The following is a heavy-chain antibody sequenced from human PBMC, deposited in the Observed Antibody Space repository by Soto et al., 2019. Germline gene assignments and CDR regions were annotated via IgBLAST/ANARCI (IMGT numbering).Heavy chain of an antibody. V-gene: IGHV4-61*08. CDR2: IYYSGST. CDR3: ARAVGATANY. CDR1: GGSISSGGYY. J-gene: IGHJ4*02. Sequence: SETLSLTCTVSGGSISSGGYYWSWIRQHPGKGLEWIGYIYYSGSTNYNPSLKSRVTISVDTSKNQFSLKLSSVTAADTAVYYCARAVGATANYWGQGTLVTVSS. D-gene: IGHD1-26*01.